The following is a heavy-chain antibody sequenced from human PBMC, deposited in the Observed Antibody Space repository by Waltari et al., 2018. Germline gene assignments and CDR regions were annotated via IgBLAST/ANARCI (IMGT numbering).Heavy chain of an antibody. CDR2: IYYSGRT. D-gene: IGHD6-13*01. J-gene: IGHJ4*02. CDR1: GGSISSYY. V-gene: IGHV4-59*01. CDR3: ARGPAAAGTIDY. Sequence: QVQLQESGPGLVKPSETLSLTCTVSGGSISSYYWSWIRQPPGKGLEWIGYIYYSGRTNYNPSLESRVTISVDTSKNQFSLKLSSVTTADTAVYYCARGPAAAGTIDYWGQGTLVTVSS.